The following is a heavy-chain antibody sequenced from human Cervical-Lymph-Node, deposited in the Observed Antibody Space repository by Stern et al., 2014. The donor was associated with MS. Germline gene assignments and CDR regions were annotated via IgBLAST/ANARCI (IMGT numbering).Heavy chain of an antibody. CDR2: MSFVGGNK. CDR1: GFSLSNSG. Sequence: AQLVQSGGGVVQPGRSLTLSCAASGFSLSNSGMHWVRQAPGKGLEWVAVMSFVGGNKKYGDSVKGRFSISRDMANNTLFLQMNSLRPEDTAVYYCMGVGDAMHVWGQGTTVIVSS. CDR3: MGVGDAMHV. J-gene: IGHJ6*02. V-gene: IGHV3-30*03.